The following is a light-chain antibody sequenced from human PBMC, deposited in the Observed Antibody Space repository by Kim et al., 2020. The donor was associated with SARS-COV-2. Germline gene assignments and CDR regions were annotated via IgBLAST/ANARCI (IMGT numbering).Light chain of an antibody. CDR1: SLRSYY. CDR3: NPRDSSGNHVV. V-gene: IGLV3-19*01. J-gene: IGLJ2*01. Sequence: SSELIQDPAVSVALGQTVRITCQGDSLRSYYASWYQQKPGQAPVLVIYGKNNRPSGIPDRFSGSSSGNTASLTITGAQAEDEADYYCNPRDSSGNHVVFGGGTQLT. CDR2: GKN.